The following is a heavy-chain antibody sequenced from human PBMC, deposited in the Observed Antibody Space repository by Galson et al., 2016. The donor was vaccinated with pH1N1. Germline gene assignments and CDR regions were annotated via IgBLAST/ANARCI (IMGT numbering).Heavy chain of an antibody. Sequence: SVKVSCKASGGTFSSYAISWVRQAPGQGLEWMGGIIPIFGTENYAQKFRGRVTITADESTSTAYMELSSLRSEDTAVYYCATTTSVIVVVAAAMGDYYYGMDVWGQGTTVTVSS. CDR3: ATTTSVIVVVAAAMGDYYYGMDV. CDR2: IIPIFGTE. CDR1: GGTFSSYA. V-gene: IGHV1-69*13. D-gene: IGHD2-2*01. J-gene: IGHJ6*02.